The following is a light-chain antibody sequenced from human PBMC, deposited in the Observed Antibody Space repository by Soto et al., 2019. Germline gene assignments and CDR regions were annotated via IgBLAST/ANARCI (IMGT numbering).Light chain of an antibody. CDR2: STS. V-gene: IGLV8-61*01. J-gene: IGLJ3*02. Sequence: QTVVTQEPSFSVSPGGTVTLTCGLSSGSVSTNYYPTRYQQTPGQAPRTLIYSTSTRSSGVPDRFSGSILGNKAALAITGAQADDESHYYCVLYMGSGVWVFGGGTKVTVL. CDR3: VLYMGSGVWV. CDR1: SGSVSTNYY.